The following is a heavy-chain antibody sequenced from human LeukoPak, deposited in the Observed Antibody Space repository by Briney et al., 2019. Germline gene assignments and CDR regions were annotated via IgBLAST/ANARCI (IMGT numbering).Heavy chain of an antibody. J-gene: IGHJ6*02. CDR1: GGSISSYY. V-gene: IGHV4-59*08. D-gene: IGHD2/OR15-2a*01. CDR3: ARQEYAVDGMDV. CDR2: IYYSGST. Sequence: SETLSLTCTVSGGSISSYYWSWIRKPPGEGQEGIGYIYYSGSTNSNPSLNRRVPLSVDTSKNQLYLNLSSVTAADTAVYYCARQEYAVDGMDVWGQGTPVTVSS.